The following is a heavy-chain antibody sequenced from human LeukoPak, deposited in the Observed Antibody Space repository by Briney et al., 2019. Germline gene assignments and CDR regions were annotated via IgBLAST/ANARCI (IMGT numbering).Heavy chain of an antibody. CDR2: ISSSSSTI. D-gene: IGHD3-3*01. J-gene: IGHJ6*03. Sequence: GGSLRLSCAASGFTFSSYSMNWVRQAPGKGLEWVSYISSSSSTIYYADSVKGRFTISRDNAKNSLYLQMNSLRAEDTAVYYCARGAGDFWSGGWGDYYYYYMDVWGKGTTVTVSS. CDR3: ARGAGDFWSGGWGDYYYYYMDV. V-gene: IGHV3-48*01. CDR1: GFTFSSYS.